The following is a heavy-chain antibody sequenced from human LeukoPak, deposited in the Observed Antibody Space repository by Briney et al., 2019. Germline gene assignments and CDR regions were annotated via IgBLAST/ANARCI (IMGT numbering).Heavy chain of an antibody. CDR1: GLTFRTYA. V-gene: IGHV3-21*04. CDR2: ISSSSSYI. Sequence: TGGSLRLSCAASGLTFRTYAMSWVRQAPGKGLEWVSSISSSSSYIYYADSVKGRFTISRDNAKNSLYLQMNSLRAEDTAVYYCAKDGVAAKIMYYFDDWGQGTLVTVSS. D-gene: IGHD6-19*01. CDR3: AKDGVAAKIMYYFDD. J-gene: IGHJ4*02.